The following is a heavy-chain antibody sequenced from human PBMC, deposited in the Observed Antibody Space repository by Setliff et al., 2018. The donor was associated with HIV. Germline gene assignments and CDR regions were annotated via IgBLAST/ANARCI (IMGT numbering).Heavy chain of an antibody. CDR2: INVDGSSI. J-gene: IGHJ4*02. CDR3: ARLPQDVRSSIDF. V-gene: IGHV3-74*01. Sequence: SCAASGFTFTDYWMHWVRQVPGQGLVWVSRINVDGSSISYADSVKGRFTISRGNAKNTLFLQMNSLRAEDTAVYYCARLPQDVRSSIDFWGQGTLVTVSS. D-gene: IGHD6-6*01. CDR1: GFTFTDYW.